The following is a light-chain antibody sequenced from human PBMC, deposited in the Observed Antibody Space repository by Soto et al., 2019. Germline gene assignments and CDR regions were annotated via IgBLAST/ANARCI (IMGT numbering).Light chain of an antibody. CDR2: DAA. V-gene: IGKV1-5*01. CDR1: QSISSW. Sequence: DIQMTQSPSTLSASVGDRVTITCRASQSISSWLAWYQQKPGKAPKLLIYDAATLHTGVPPRFSGRGSGTNFTLTITSLQPEDFATYYCQQSYTSLALTFGGGTKVDIK. CDR3: QQSYTSLALT. J-gene: IGKJ4*01.